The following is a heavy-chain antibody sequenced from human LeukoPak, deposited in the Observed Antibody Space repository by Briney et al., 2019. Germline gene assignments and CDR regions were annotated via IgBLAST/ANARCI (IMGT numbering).Heavy chain of an antibody. Sequence: GGSLRLSCAASGFTFSSYAMHWVRQAPGKGLEWVAVISYDGSNKYYADSVKGRFTISRDNSKNTLYLQMNSLRAEDTAVYYCAKVDRQWLAYDYWGQGTLVTVSS. D-gene: IGHD6-19*01. CDR1: GFTFSSYA. V-gene: IGHV3-30-3*01. CDR3: AKVDRQWLAYDY. J-gene: IGHJ4*02. CDR2: ISYDGSNK.